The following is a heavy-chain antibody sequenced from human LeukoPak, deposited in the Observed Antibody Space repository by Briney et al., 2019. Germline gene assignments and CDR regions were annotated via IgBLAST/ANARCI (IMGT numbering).Heavy chain of an antibody. CDR1: GLTFSDYY. CDR2: ISSSGSTT. Sequence: GGSLRLSCAASGLTFSDYYMSWIRQAPGKGLEWVSYISSSGSTTHYADSVKGRFTISRDNAKNSLYLQMNSLRAEDTAVYYCARPHYYGSGSYYSGLDYWGQGTLVTVSS. J-gene: IGHJ4*02. D-gene: IGHD3-10*01. CDR3: ARPHYYGSGSYYSGLDY. V-gene: IGHV3-11*01.